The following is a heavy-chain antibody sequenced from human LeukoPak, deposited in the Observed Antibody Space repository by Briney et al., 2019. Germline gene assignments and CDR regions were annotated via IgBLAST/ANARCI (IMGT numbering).Heavy chain of an antibody. Sequence: PAGSLTLSCEASGFTFNSYAMSWVRQAPGKGLEWVSAIRGSGGGTYYADSVKGRFTISRDNSKNTPYLQMNSLRDEDTALYYCAKAGIGVVGYFDYWGQETVDPVSS. CDR3: AKAGIGVVGYFDY. CDR1: GFTFNSYA. CDR2: IRGSGGGT. D-gene: IGHD6-19*01. V-gene: IGHV3-23*01. J-gene: IGHJ4*02.